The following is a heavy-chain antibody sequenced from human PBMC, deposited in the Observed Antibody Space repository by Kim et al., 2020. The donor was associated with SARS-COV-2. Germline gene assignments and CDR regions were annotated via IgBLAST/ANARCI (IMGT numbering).Heavy chain of an antibody. CDR3: AKAPMGARGPDPSWYYFDY. Sequence: GGSLRLSCAASGFTFSSYAMSWVRQAPGKGLEWVSAISGSGGSTYYADSVKGRFTISRDNSKNTLYLQMNSLRAEDTAVYYCAKAPMGARGPDPSWYYFDYWGQGTLVTVSS. V-gene: IGHV3-23*01. D-gene: IGHD1-26*01. CDR2: ISGSGGST. CDR1: GFTFSSYA. J-gene: IGHJ4*02.